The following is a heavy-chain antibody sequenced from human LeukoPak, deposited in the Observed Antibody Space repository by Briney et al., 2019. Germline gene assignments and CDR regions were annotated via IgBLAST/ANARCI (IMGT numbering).Heavy chain of an antibody. CDR1: GFTFSSYW. Sequence: GGSLRLSCAASGFTFSSYWMHWVRQAPGEGLVWVSRINSDGSSTSYADSVKGRFTISRDNAKNTLYLQMNSLRAEDTAVYYCAKDSYSKGDFWGQGVLVTVSS. CDR2: INSDGSST. CDR3: AKDSYSKGDF. D-gene: IGHD6-13*01. V-gene: IGHV3-74*01. J-gene: IGHJ4*02.